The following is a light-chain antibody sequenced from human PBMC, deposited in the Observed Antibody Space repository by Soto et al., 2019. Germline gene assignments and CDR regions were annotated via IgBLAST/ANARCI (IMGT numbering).Light chain of an antibody. J-gene: IGKJ1*01. CDR2: DAS. CDR3: QQYNSYSWT. V-gene: IGKV1-5*01. CDR1: QSISSW. Sequence: DIQMTQSPSTLSASVGDRVTITCRASQSISSWLAWYQQKPGKAPKLLIYDASSLESGVPSRFSGSGSGTEFHLTISSLPPDDFATYYCQQYNSYSWTFGQGTKVEIK.